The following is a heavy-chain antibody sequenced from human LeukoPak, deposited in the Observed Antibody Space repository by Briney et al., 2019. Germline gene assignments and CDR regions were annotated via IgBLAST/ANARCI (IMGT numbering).Heavy chain of an antibody. CDR2: ISTIGST. D-gene: IGHD1-26*01. CDR1: SGSISSSNYY. Sequence: KPSATLSLTCPVSSGSISSSNYYWSWIRQPAGKGLEWIGRISTIGSTNYNPSLNSRVTISIDTSKNQFSLKLSSVTAADTAGDYCASGTYPVGATRDAFDIGGQGTMGTVSS. J-gene: IGHJ3*02. CDR3: ASGTYPVGATRDAFDI. V-gene: IGHV4-61*02.